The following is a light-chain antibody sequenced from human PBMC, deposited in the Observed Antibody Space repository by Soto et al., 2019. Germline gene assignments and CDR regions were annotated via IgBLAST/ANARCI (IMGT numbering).Light chain of an antibody. V-gene: IGKV3-11*01. CDR1: QSVSSY. CDR3: QQRSNWPPLT. CDR2: DAS. Sequence: EIVLTQSPATLSLSPGERATLSCRASQSVSSYLAWYQQKPGQAPRLLIYDASNRATGIPARFSSSGSGTDFNLTISSLEPEDFAGYYCQQRSNWPPLTFGGGTKVEIK. J-gene: IGKJ4*01.